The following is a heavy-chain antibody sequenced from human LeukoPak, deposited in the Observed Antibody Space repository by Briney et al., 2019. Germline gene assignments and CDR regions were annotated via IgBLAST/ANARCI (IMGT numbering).Heavy chain of an antibody. J-gene: IGHJ4*02. D-gene: IGHD3-22*01. Sequence: GSLSLSFAASGFPFSSYAMSWVRPAPGKGLEWVSGIIGSGNMTYYPDSVKGRFTISRDNSKNTLYLQMNSLRAEDTAVYYCAEDWVPNYYDSSGPLGLFDYWGQGTLVTVSS. CDR3: AEDWVPNYYDSSGPLGLFDY. CDR1: GFPFSSYA. CDR2: IIGSGNMT. V-gene: IGHV3-23*01.